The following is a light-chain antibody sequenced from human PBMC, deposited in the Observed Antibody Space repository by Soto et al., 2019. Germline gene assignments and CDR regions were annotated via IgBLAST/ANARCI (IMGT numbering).Light chain of an antibody. CDR3: QSYDSGLSGYV. CDR2: ENN. J-gene: IGLJ1*01. CDR1: SSNIGAGYE. V-gene: IGLV1-40*01. Sequence: QSVLTQPPSVSAAPGQRVTISCTGSSSNIGAGYEAHWYQQVPGTAPKLLIYENNNRPSGVPDRFSGSKSGTSASLAITGSGAEDEAEYYCQSYDSGLSGYVFGTGTKLTVL.